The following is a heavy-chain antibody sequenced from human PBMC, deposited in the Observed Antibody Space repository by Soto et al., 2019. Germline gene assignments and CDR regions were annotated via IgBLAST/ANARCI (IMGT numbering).Heavy chain of an antibody. Sequence: ASVKVSCKASGYTFTSYGISWVRQAPGQGLEWMGWISAYNGNTNYAQKLQGRVTMTTDTSTSTAYMELRSLRSDDTAVYYCARDMDGYSYGLANWFDPWGQGTLVTVSS. V-gene: IGHV1-18*01. CDR3: ARDMDGYSYGLANWFDP. CDR2: ISAYNGNT. J-gene: IGHJ5*02. D-gene: IGHD5-18*01. CDR1: GYTFTSYG.